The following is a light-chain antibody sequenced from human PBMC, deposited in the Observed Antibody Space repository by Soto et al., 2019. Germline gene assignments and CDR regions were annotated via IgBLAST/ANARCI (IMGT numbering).Light chain of an antibody. V-gene: IGLV2-8*01. CDR1: NSDIGGYNY. J-gene: IGLJ3*02. Sequence: QSALTQPPSASGSPGQSVTISCTGTNSDIGGYNYVSWYQHHPGKAPKLMIYEVSKRPSGVPDRFSGSKSGNTAFLTVSGLQAEDEADYYCSSYAGSNNWVFGGGTKLTVL. CDR3: SSYAGSNNWV. CDR2: EVS.